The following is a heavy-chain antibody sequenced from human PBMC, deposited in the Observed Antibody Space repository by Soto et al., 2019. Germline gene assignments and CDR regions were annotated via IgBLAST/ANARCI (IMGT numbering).Heavy chain of an antibody. Sequence: PGGSLRLSCVGSGFTFSSYEMNWVRQAPGKGLEWVSNIRSSGRSINYADSVKGRFTISRDNAKNSLYLQMSSLRAEDTAVYYCTRVRDSNDYWGQGTLVTVSS. V-gene: IGHV3-48*03. CDR3: TRVRDSNDY. CDR1: GFTFSSYE. D-gene: IGHD3-22*01. CDR2: IRSSGRSI. J-gene: IGHJ4*02.